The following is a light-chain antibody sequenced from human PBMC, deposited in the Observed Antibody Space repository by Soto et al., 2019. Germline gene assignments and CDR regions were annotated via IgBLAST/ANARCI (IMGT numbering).Light chain of an antibody. CDR3: SPFTGTTSLGV. CDR1: SNDVGGYDY. J-gene: IGLJ3*02. V-gene: IGLV2-14*03. Sequence: QSALTQPASVSGSPGQSITISCSGTSNDVGGYDYVSWYQQHPGKAPKLIIFEVNNRPSGISFRFSGSKSGNTASLTISGLQAGDEADYDCSPFTGTTSLGVFGGGTKLTVL. CDR2: EVN.